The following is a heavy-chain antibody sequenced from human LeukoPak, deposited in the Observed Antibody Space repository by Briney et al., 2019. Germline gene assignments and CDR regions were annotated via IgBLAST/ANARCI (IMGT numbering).Heavy chain of an antibody. CDR3: TRDDRVYCSGGSCYGYYSDY. D-gene: IGHD2-15*01. CDR2: IRQDGSEK. J-gene: IGHJ4*02. Sequence: GGSLRLSCAASGFTFSSYWMSWVRQAPGKGLEWVANIRQDGSEKHYVDSVKGRFTISRDNAKNSLYLQMNSLRAEDTAVYYCTRDDRVYCSGGSCYGYYSDYWGQGTLVTVSS. V-gene: IGHV3-7*05. CDR1: GFTFSSYW.